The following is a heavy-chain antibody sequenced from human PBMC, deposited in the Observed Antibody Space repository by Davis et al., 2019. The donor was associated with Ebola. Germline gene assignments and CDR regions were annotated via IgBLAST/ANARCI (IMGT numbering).Heavy chain of an antibody. Sequence: GESLKISCSASGFTFSSYAMHWVRQAPGKGLESVSRISTNGENTYYAESVKGRFTISRDNSKDTLYLQMRSLRTEDTAVYYCAKVTGSFGYWGQGTLVTVSS. D-gene: IGHD1-14*01. V-gene: IGHV3-64D*06. J-gene: IGHJ4*02. CDR3: AKVTGSFGY. CDR1: GFTFSSYA. CDR2: ISTNGENT.